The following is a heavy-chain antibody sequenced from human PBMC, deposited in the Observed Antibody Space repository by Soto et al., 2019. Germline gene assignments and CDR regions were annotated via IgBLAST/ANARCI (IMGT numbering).Heavy chain of an antibody. Sequence: GGSLRLSCAASGFTFSNYWMHWVRQAPGKGLVWVSRISSDGSSINYADSVKGRFTISRDNAKKTLYLQMNSLRAEDTAVYYCVRESINSIFGVVISYGMDVWGQGTTVTAP. D-gene: IGHD3-3*01. CDR2: ISSDGSSI. V-gene: IGHV3-74*01. CDR1: GFTFSNYW. CDR3: VRESINSIFGVVISYGMDV. J-gene: IGHJ6*02.